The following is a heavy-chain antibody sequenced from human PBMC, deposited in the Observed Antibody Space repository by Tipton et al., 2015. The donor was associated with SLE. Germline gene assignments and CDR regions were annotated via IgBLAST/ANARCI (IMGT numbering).Heavy chain of an antibody. Sequence: QLVQSGPEVKKPGASVKVSCKASGYTLTGYYMHWVRQAPGQGLEWMGWINPNSGGTNYAQKFQGRVTMTRDTSISTAYMELSRLRSDDTAVYYCARESETGGVWFDYWGQGTLVTVSS. V-gene: IGHV1-2*02. D-gene: IGHD2-8*02. CDR3: ARESETGGVWFDY. CDR1: GYTLTGYY. CDR2: INPNSGGT. J-gene: IGHJ4*02.